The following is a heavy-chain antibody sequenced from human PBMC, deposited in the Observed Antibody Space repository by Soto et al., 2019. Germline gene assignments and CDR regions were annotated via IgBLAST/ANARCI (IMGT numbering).Heavy chain of an antibody. V-gene: IGHV4-31*03. CDR1: GGSISSGGYY. CDR2: IYYSGST. D-gene: IGHD2-2*01. J-gene: IGHJ6*02. Sequence: QVQLQESGPGLVKPSQTLSLTCTVSGGSISSGGYYWSWIRQHPGKGLEWIGYIYYSGSTYYNPSLKSRVTISGDTSKNQFYLKLGSVTAADTAVYYCARDGIVLVPAAQGLDYYGMDVWGQGTTVTVSS. CDR3: ARDGIVLVPAAQGLDYYGMDV.